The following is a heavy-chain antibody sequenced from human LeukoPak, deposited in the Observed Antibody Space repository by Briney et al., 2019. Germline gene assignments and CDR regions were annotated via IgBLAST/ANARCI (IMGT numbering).Heavy chain of an antibody. J-gene: IGHJ5*02. CDR1: GGSISSYY. D-gene: IGHD6-19*01. Sequence: SETLSLTCTVSGGSISSYYCSWIRQPPGKGLEWIGYIYYSGSTNYNPSLKSRVPTSVDPSKNQFSLKLSSVTAADTAVYYCASSLWGYSSTWGQGTLVTVSS. CDR3: ASSLWGYSST. V-gene: IGHV4-59*01. CDR2: IYYSGST.